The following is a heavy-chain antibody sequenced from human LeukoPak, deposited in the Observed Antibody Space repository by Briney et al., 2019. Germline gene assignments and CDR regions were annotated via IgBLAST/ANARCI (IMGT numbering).Heavy chain of an antibody. CDR1: GGSISSGSYY. D-gene: IGHD3-9*01. CDR2: IYTSGST. Sequence: PSETLSLTCTVSGGSISSGSYYWSWIRQPAGKGLEWIGRIYTSGSTNYNPSLKSRVTISVDTSKNQFSLKLSSVTAADTAVYYCARLVPDYDILTGYYFDYWGQGTLVTVSS. V-gene: IGHV4-61*02. J-gene: IGHJ4*02. CDR3: ARLVPDYDILTGYYFDY.